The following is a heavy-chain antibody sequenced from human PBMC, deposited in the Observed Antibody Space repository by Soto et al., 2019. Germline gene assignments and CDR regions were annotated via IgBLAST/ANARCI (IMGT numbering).Heavy chain of an antibody. V-gene: IGHV4-30-4*01. J-gene: IGHJ6*02. Sequence: SETLSLTCTVSGDSISSADYYWSWIRQTPGKGLEWIGHIFYSGTTYYNPSLKSRLTISVDTSKNHFSLRLASVTAADTAVYYCARDLWVEPELYYYGMDVWGQGTTVTVSS. CDR1: GDSISSADYY. CDR2: IFYSGTT. D-gene: IGHD1-1*01. CDR3: ARDLWVEPELYYYGMDV.